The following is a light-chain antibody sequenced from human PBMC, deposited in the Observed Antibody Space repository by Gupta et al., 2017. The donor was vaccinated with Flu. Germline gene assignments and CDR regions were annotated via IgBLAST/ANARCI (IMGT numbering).Light chain of an antibody. V-gene: IGLV2-14*01. CDR3: SSYSTSNTPV. Sequence: QSVLTQPASVSGSPGHSITISCTGTRSDIGTYNYVSWYHHHPGKAPKLIIFEVRNRPSGISSRFSGSKSGYTASLTISGLQAEDEGVYYCSSYSTSNTPVFGRGTKVTVL. CDR2: EVR. CDR1: RSDIGTYNY. J-gene: IGLJ3*02.